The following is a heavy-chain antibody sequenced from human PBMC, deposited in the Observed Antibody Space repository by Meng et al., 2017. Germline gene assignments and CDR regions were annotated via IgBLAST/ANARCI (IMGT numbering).Heavy chain of an antibody. V-gene: IGHV3-21*01. Sequence: GGSLRLSCAASGFTFSSYSMNWVRQAPGKGLEWVSSISSSSSYIYYADSVKGRFTISRDNAKNSLYLQMNSLRAEDTAVYYCARDRGPTRYSSTWPGYFDYWGQGTLVTVSS. CDR1: GFTFSSYS. D-gene: IGHD6-13*01. CDR3: ARDRGPTRYSSTWPGYFDY. J-gene: IGHJ4*02. CDR2: ISSSSSYI.